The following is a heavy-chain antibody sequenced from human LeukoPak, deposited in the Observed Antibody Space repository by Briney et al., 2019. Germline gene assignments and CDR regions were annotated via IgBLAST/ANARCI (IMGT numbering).Heavy chain of an antibody. CDR2: ISGSGGST. Sequence: GGSLRLSCAASGFTFSSYAMTWVRQAPGKGLEWGSAISGSGGSTYYADSVKGRFTISRDNSKNTLYLQMNSLRAEDTAVYYCAKDGLTEYYASSGYSDYWGQGTLVTVSS. J-gene: IGHJ4*02. CDR3: AKDGLTEYYASSGYSDY. V-gene: IGHV3-23*01. D-gene: IGHD3-22*01. CDR1: GFTFSSYA.